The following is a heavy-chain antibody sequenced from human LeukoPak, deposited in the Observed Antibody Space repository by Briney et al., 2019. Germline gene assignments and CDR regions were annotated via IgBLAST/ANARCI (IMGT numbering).Heavy chain of an antibody. V-gene: IGHV3-66*01. CDR2: IYSGGST. CDR1: EFTVSTNH. Sequence: GGSLRLSCAASEFTVSTNHMTWVRQAPGKGLEWVSVIYSGGSTYYADSVKGRFTISRDNSKNTLYLQMNSLRAEDTVVYYCARGPYDSSGYRFDYWGQGTLVTVSS. J-gene: IGHJ4*02. CDR3: ARGPYDSSGYRFDY. D-gene: IGHD3-22*01.